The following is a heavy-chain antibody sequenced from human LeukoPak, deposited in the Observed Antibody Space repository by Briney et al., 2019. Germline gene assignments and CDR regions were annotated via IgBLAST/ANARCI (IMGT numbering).Heavy chain of an antibody. Sequence: GGSLRLSCAASGFTFSSFWMSWVRQAPGKGLEWVANIKEDGSEKYYVDSVKGRFTISRDNSKNTLHLQMNSLRAEDTAVYYCARDQSGGFDYWGQGTLVTVSS. D-gene: IGHD3-10*01. CDR3: ARDQSGGFDY. CDR1: GFTFSSFW. CDR2: IKEDGSEK. V-gene: IGHV3-7*01. J-gene: IGHJ4*02.